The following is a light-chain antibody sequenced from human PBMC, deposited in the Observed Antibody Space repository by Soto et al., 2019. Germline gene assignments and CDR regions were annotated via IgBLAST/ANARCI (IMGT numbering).Light chain of an antibody. CDR3: QSADRSGTYVV. V-gene: IGLV3-25*02. J-gene: IGLJ2*01. CDR2: KDN. Sequence: SYELTQPPSGSVSPGQTARITCSGDALPKQYAYWYQQKPGQAPVLVIYKDNERPSGIPERFSGSTSGTTVTLTIRGVQAEDEADFYCQSADRSGTYVVFGGGTKVTVL. CDR1: ALPKQY.